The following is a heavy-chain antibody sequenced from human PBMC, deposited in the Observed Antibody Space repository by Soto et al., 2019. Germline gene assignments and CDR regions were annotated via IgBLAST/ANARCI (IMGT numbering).Heavy chain of an antibody. D-gene: IGHD2-15*01. CDR1: GGTFSSYA. J-gene: IGHJ2*01. Sequence: QVQLVQSGAEVQKPGSSVKVSCKASGGTFSSYAISWVRQAPGQGLEWMGGIIPIFGTANYAQKFQGRVTITADESTSTAYMELSSLRSEDTAVYYCATSERYCSGGSCYTRWYFDLWGRGTLVTVSS. CDR3: ATSERYCSGGSCYTRWYFDL. CDR2: IIPIFGTA. V-gene: IGHV1-69*01.